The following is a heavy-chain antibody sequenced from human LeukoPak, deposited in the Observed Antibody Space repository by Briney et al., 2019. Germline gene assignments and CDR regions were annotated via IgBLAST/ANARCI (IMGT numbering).Heavy chain of an antibody. J-gene: IGHJ4*02. D-gene: IGHD6-19*01. Sequence: GASVRVSCKASGFPFTHHGITWVRQAPGQGLEWMGWISGYNGDTSYAQKFQDRVTLTTDTSTSTACMELRSLRSDDTAVYYCARDPTNTSGRYAYFDYWGQGTLVTVSS. CDR2: ISGYNGDT. CDR3: ARDPTNTSGRYAYFDY. CDR1: GFPFTHHG. V-gene: IGHV1-18*01.